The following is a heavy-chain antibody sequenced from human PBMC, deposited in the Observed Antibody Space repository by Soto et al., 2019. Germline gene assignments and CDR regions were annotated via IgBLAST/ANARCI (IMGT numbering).Heavy chain of an antibody. D-gene: IGHD2-2*03. CDR3: ARDLQSNGWAYYFDS. CDR2: ISRSRGTT. CDR1: GFTFSDYS. Sequence: GGSLRLSCVVSGFTFSDYSMNWVRQAPGKGLEWVAYISRSRGTTHYTDSVQGRFTISRDNARNSLYLQMNSLRDEDTAVYYCARDLQSNGWAYYFDSWGQGILVTVSS. V-gene: IGHV3-48*02. J-gene: IGHJ4*02.